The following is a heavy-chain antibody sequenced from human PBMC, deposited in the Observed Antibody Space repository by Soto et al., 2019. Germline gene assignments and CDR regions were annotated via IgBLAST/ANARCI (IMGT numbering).Heavy chain of an antibody. Sequence: QVHLVESGGRVVQPGGSLRLSCEASGFNFRDYNMFWVREAPGTGLEWVALITYDAEYQYYGDSVKGRFTISRDNSKSTLSLQLTGLIADDTAVDYCAKDRRYYYDIETHYGLDVWGQGTTVSVSS. CDR2: ITYDAEYQ. J-gene: IGHJ6*02. CDR3: AKDRRYYYDIETHYGLDV. D-gene: IGHD3-22*01. CDR1: GFNFRDYN. V-gene: IGHV3-30*18.